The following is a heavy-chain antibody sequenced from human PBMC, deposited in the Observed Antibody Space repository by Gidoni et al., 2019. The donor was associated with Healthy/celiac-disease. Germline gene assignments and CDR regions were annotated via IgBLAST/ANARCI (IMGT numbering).Heavy chain of an antibody. Sequence: EVQLVESGGGLVQPGRYLRLSCAASGFTSADYAMHWVRQAPGKGLEWVSGIRWNSGSIGYAYSVKGRFTISRDNAKNSLYLQMNSLRAEDTALYHCAKDVGVRGVRPNRYGMDVWGQGTTVTVSS. J-gene: IGHJ6*02. CDR3: AKDVGVRGVRPNRYGMDV. CDR2: IRWNSGSI. D-gene: IGHD3-10*01. CDR1: GFTSADYA. V-gene: IGHV3-9*02.